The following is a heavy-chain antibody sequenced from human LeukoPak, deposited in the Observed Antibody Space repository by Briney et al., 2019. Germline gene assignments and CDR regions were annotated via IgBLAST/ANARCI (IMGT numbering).Heavy chain of an antibody. J-gene: IGHJ6*02. CDR2: IWYDGSNK. CDR3: ARDQLEDYYYYGMDV. V-gene: IGHV3-33*01. Sequence: GGSLRLSCAASGFTFSIYGMHWVRQAPGKGLEWVAAIWYDGSNKYYAESVKGRFSISRDNSKNTLYLQMNSLRAEDTAVYYCARDQLEDYYYYGMDVWGQGTTVTVSS. D-gene: IGHD6-6*01. CDR1: GFTFSIYG.